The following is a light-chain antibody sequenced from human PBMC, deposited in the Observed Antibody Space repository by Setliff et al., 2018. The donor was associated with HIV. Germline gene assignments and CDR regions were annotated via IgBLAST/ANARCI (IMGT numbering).Light chain of an antibody. V-gene: IGLV2-14*01. J-gene: IGLJ1*01. Sequence: QSVLTQPASVSGSPGQSITISCTGTSSDVGGYNYVSWYQQRPGKAPKLMIYEVSNRPSGVSNRFSGSKSGNTASLTISGLQAEDEGDYYCSSYTDSSTLVFGTGTKVTVL. CDR3: SSYTDSSTLV. CDR2: EVS. CDR1: SSDVGGYNY.